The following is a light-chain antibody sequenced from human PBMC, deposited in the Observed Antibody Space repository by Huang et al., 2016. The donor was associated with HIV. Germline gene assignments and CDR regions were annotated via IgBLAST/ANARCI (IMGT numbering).Light chain of an antibody. J-gene: IGKJ1*01. CDR2: AAS. CDR1: QDISNY. CDR3: LQHHGYPRT. V-gene: IGKV1-17*03. Sequence: MGLTQSPSAMSASVGDRVSITCRASQDISNYLAWFQQKPGGAPKRLIYAASSLQSGVPSRFSGSRSGTKFTLTITSLQPEDFATYYCLQHHGYPRTFGQGTNV.